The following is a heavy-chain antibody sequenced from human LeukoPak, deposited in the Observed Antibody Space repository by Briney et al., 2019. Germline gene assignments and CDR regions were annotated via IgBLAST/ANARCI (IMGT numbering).Heavy chain of an antibody. D-gene: IGHD4-17*01. V-gene: IGHV1-8*03. Sequence: GASVKVSCKTSGYTFTTYHINWVRQATVQGLEWLGWMNPYSGDRGYAQKFQGRLSITSDTSISTAYMELSSLRSDDTAVYFCARTTSLTASGYDYWGQGTLVTVSS. CDR2: MNPYSGDR. J-gene: IGHJ4*02. CDR1: GYTFTTYH. CDR3: ARTTSLTASGYDY.